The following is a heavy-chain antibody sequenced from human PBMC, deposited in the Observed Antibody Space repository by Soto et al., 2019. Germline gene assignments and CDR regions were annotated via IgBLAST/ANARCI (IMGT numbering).Heavy chain of an antibody. D-gene: IGHD2-15*01. J-gene: IGHJ2*01. CDR3: VRCYCSVGSCYACWHFDH. CDR1: GYTFSDYA. CDR2: ISASTRNT. V-gene: IGHV1-18*01. Sequence: QVQLVQSGGEVKKPGASVKVSCQASGYTFSDYAISWVRQAPGQGLEWMGWISASTRNTDQAQNFQGRVIMTLDTSTTTACMELRSLRSDDTAVYYCVRCYCSVGSCYACWHFDHWGRGTLVTVSS.